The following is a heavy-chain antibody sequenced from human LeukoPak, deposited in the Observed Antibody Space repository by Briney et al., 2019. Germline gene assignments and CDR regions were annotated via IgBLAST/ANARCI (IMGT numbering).Heavy chain of an antibody. V-gene: IGHV3-53*01. J-gene: IGHJ5*02. CDR3: ARGGGIVFDP. CDR2: IYSGCST. D-gene: IGHD1-26*01. Sequence: PGGSLRLSRAASGFTVSSNYMSWVRQAPRKGLEWVSVIYSGCSTYYADSVTGRFTISRHNSKNTLYLQMNSLRAEDTAVYYCARGGGIVFDPWGQGTLVTVSS. CDR1: GFTVSSNY.